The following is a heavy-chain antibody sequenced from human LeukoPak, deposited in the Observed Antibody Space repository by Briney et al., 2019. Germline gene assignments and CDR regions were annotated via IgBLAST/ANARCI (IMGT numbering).Heavy chain of an antibody. CDR1: GYTFTSYD. Sequence: GASVKVSCKASGYTFTSYDINWVRQATGQGLEWMGWMNPNSGNTGYAQKFQGRVTMTRNTSISTAYMELSSLRSEDTAVYYCARGYCSSTSCYRDYYYGMDVWGQGTTVTVSS. D-gene: IGHD2-2*01. J-gene: IGHJ6*02. V-gene: IGHV1-8*01. CDR3: ARGYCSSTSCYRDYYYGMDV. CDR2: MNPNSGNT.